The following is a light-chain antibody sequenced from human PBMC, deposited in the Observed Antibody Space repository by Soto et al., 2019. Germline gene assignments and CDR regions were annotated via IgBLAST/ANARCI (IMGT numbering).Light chain of an antibody. CDR1: QSVSNN. CDR3: QQYNKWPPTWT. V-gene: IGKV3-15*01. CDR2: GAS. Sequence: ETVMTQSPDTLSVSPGERVTLSCRASQSVSNNLAWYQQKPGQAPRLLIYGASTRATGVPARFSGSGSGTEFRLTISGLQPEDFAVYYCQQYNKWPPTWTFGQGTRVEIK. J-gene: IGKJ1*01.